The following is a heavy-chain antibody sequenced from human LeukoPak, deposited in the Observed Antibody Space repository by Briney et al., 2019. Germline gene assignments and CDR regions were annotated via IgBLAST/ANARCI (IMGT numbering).Heavy chain of an antibody. CDR2: INTNTGDP. V-gene: IGHV7-4-1*01. D-gene: IGHD6-19*01. CDR3: VRARRGTVAGLDY. J-gene: IGHJ4*02. CDR1: GFTFNDYV. Sequence: ASVKVSCKTSGFTFNDYVMNWVRQAPGQGLQWMGWINTNTGDPTYAQGFRGRLFFSLDSSLTTTYLQISTLEPGDTAVYYCVRARRGTVAGLDYWGQGTLVTVSS.